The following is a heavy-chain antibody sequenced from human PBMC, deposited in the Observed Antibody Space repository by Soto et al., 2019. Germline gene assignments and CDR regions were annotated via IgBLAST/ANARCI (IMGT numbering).Heavy chain of an antibody. D-gene: IGHD3-22*01. CDR2: ISYDGSNK. CDR1: GFTFSSYA. J-gene: IGHJ4*02. V-gene: IGHV3-30-3*01. Sequence: PGGSLSLSCAASGFTFSSYAMHWVRQAPGKGLEWVAVISYDGSNKYYADSVKGRFTISRDNSKNTLYLQMNSLRAEDTAVYYCARALLHDSSGYPLDYWGQGTLVTVSS. CDR3: ARALLHDSSGYPLDY.